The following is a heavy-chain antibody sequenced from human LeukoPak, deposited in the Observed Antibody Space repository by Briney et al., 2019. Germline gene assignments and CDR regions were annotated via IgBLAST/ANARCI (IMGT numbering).Heavy chain of an antibody. J-gene: IGHJ4*02. V-gene: IGHV3-33*01. CDR3: ARHKRGDYYDSSGYFDY. D-gene: IGHD3-22*01. CDR2: IWYDGSNK. CDR1: GFTFSSYG. Sequence: PGGSLRLSCAASGFTFSSYGMHWVRQAPGKGLEWVVVIWYDGSNKYYADSVKGRFTISRDNSKNTLYLQMNSLRAEDTAVYYCARHKRGDYYDSSGYFDYWGQGTLVTVSS.